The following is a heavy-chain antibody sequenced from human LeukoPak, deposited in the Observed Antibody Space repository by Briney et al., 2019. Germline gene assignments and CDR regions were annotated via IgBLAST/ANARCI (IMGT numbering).Heavy chain of an antibody. J-gene: IGHJ6*03. CDR3: TRRYDGSLYYYYMDV. CDR1: GFTFSGYD. V-gene: IGHV3-73*01. CDR2: IRSKGNSYEK. D-gene: IGHD3-16*01. Sequence: GGSLRLSCAASGFTFSGYDMHWVRQAPGKGLEWVGRIRSKGNSYEKAYAASGKGIFTIDRDDSKNKAYLKMHSLKAEDTAVYYCTRRYDGSLYYYYMDVWGKGTTVTISS.